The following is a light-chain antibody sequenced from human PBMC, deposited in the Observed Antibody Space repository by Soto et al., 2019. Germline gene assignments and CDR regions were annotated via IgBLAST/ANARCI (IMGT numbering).Light chain of an antibody. CDR3: QQYSTSPRIT. J-gene: IGKJ5*01. CDR2: GAS. CDR1: QSVSGTY. V-gene: IGKV3-20*01. Sequence: EIVLTQSPGTLSLSPGERATLSCRAAQSVSGTYLAWYQQKPGQAPRLLISGASSRATGIPDRFSGNGSGTDFTLTISRLEPEDFAVYYCQQYSTSPRITFGQGTRLEIK.